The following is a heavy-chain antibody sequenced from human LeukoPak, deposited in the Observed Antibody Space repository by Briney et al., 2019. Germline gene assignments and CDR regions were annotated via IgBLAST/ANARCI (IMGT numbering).Heavy chain of an antibody. CDR1: GYTFTSYG. CDR3: ARDLQKTPMVRGVIGPLGFDY. D-gene: IGHD3-10*01. CDR2: INPGGGST. Sequence: GASVKVSCKASGYTFTSYGISWVRQAPGQGLEWMGLINPGGGSTSYAQKFQGRVTMTRDTSTSTVYMELSSLRSEDTAVYYCARDLQKTPMVRGVIGPLGFDYWGQGTLVTVSS. V-gene: IGHV1-46*01. J-gene: IGHJ4*02.